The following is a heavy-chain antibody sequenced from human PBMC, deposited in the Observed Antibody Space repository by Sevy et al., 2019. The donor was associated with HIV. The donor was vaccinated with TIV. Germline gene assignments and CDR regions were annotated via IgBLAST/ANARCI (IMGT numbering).Heavy chain of an antibody. Sequence: GGSLRLSCAASGFTFSSYEMTWVRQAPGKGLEWVSSISSSGTTIYYGDSVEGRFTISRDNPKNSQYLQMNSLRAEDTAVYYCARKGGAYDIGFDPWGQGTLVTVSS. CDR2: ISSSGTTI. V-gene: IGHV3-48*03. CDR3: ARKGGAYDIGFDP. CDR1: GFTFSSYE. D-gene: IGHD3-22*01. J-gene: IGHJ5*02.